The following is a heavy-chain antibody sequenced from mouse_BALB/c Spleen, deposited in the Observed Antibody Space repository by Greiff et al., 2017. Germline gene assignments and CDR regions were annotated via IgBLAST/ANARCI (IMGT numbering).Heavy chain of an antibody. CDR2: IWAGGST. CDR1: GFSLTSYG. J-gene: IGHJ4*01. CDR3: ARDRGRAMDY. Sequence: VKLVESGPGLVAPSQSLSITCTVSGFSLTSYGVHWVRQPPGRGLEWLGVIWAGGSTNYNSALMSRLSISKDNSKSQVFLKMNSLQTDDTAMYYCARDRGRAMDYWGQGTSVTVSS. V-gene: IGHV2-9*02.